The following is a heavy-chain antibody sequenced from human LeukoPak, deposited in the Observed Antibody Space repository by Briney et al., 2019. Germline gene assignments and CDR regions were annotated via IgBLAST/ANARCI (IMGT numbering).Heavy chain of an antibody. J-gene: IGHJ6*02. D-gene: IGHD3-16*01. V-gene: IGHV4-59*01. CDR3: ARDGGPERAWYYYGMDV. CDR1: GGSISSYY. Sequence: SETLSLTCTVSGGSISSYYWSWIRQPPGKGLEWIGYIYYSGSTNYNPSLKSRVTISVDTSKNQFSLKLSSVTAADTAVYYCARDGGPERAWYYYGMDVWGQGTTVTVSS. CDR2: IYYSGST.